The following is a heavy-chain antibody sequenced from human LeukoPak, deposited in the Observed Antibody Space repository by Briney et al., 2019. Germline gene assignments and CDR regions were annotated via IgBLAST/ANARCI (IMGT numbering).Heavy chain of an antibody. CDR2: ISTTSTYI. D-gene: IGHD2-2*01. Sequence: GGSLRLSCAASGFTFGYYSMNWVRQAPGKGLEWVSSISTTSTYIYYADSVKGRFTISRDNAKNSLYLQMNSLRAEDTAVYYCARNYAAISEAPDYWGQGTLVTVSS. V-gene: IGHV3-21*01. CDR3: ARNYAAISEAPDY. CDR1: GFTFGYYS. J-gene: IGHJ4*02.